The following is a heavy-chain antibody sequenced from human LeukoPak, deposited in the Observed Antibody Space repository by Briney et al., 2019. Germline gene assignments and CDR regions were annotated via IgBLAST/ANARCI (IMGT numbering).Heavy chain of an antibody. CDR2: TSTEGSDK. D-gene: IGHD2-21*01. V-gene: IGHV3-30*04. Sequence: GGSLRLSCAASGFSFSSYPMHWVRQAPGKGLAWVAVTSTEGSDKYYADSVKGRFSISRDNSKNTLYLQINSLRPEDTAVYYCARANCGGECYFSGYGMDVWGQGTTVTVSS. CDR3: ARANCGGECYFSGYGMDV. J-gene: IGHJ6*02. CDR1: GFSFSSYP.